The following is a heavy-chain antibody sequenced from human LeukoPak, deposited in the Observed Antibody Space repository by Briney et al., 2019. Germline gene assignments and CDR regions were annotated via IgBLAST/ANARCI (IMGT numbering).Heavy chain of an antibody. J-gene: IGHJ4*02. CDR1: GFTFSSCA. D-gene: IGHD3-10*01. V-gene: IGHV3-23*01. Sequence: PGGSLRLSCAASGFTFSSCALSWVRQAPGKGLEWVPTVSVNGGTTYYADSVKGRFTISRDDSKNTLYLQMNSLRAEDTAVYFCAKELHGSGNYAFDYWGQRTLVTVSS. CDR3: AKELHGSGNYAFDY. CDR2: VSVNGGTT.